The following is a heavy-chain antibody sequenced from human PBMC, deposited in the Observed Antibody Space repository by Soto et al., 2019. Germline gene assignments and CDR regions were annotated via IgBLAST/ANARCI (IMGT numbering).Heavy chain of an antibody. J-gene: IGHJ6*01. D-gene: IGHD5-18*01. CDR3: SIPLDSGSRYWSNGMDG. V-gene: IGHV3-7*01. CDR2: IKQDGSEK. Sequence: LVLQHTGKGLEWVANIKQDGSEKYYVDSVKGRFTISRDNAKNSLYLQMNSLRAEDTAVYYFSIPLDSGSRYWSNGMDGLRNGSKVTVSS.